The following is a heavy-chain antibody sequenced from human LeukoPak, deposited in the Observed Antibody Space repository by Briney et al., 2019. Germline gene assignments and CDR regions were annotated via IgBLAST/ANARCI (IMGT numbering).Heavy chain of an antibody. J-gene: IGHJ4*02. CDR3: ARVRYYYGSGSYYYFDY. Sequence: GGSLRLSCAASGFTFSSYWMTWVRQAPGEGLEWVANIRQDGGEKNYVDSVKGRFTIPRDNAKNSLYLQMNSLRAEDTAVYYCARVRYYYGSGSYYYFDYWGQGTLVTVSS. D-gene: IGHD3-10*01. CDR1: GFTFSSYW. V-gene: IGHV3-7*03. CDR2: IRQDGGEK.